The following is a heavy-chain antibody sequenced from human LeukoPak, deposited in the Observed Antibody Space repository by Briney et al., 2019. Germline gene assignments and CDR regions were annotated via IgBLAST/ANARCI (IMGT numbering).Heavy chain of an antibody. CDR2: IKQDGGVK. CDR3: ARIGYSSSSTDY. J-gene: IGHJ4*02. D-gene: IGHD6-6*01. V-gene: IGHV3-7*01. CDR1: RFTFSNYW. Sequence: GGSLRLSCAASRFTFSNYWMSWVRQAPGKGLEWVANIKQDGGVKYYVDSVKGRFTISRDNARNSLYLRMNSLRAEDTAVYYCARIGYSSSSTDYWGQGTLVTVSS.